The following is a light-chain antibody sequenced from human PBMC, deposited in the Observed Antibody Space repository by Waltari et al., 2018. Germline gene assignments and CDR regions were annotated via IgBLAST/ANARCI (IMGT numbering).Light chain of an antibody. Sequence: DIQMTQSPSTLSASVGDRVTITCRASERISRCLAWYQQKPGMAPKLLIYQASSLEDGVPSRFSGSGFETEFSLSISSLQPEDFTTYYCQQYNTYPWTFGQGTKVEIK. CDR3: QQYNTYPWT. V-gene: IGKV1-5*03. CDR2: QAS. CDR1: ERISRC. J-gene: IGKJ1*01.